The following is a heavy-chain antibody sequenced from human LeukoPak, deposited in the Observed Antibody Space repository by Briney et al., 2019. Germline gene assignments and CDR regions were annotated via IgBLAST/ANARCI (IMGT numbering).Heavy chain of an antibody. J-gene: IGHJ4*02. CDR1: RGSFSGYY. V-gene: IGHV4-34*01. Sequence: KASETLSLTCAVYRGSFSGYYWSWIRQPPGKGLEWIGEIHHSGSTNYNPSLKSRVTISVDTSKNQFSLKLSSVTAADTALYYCARHRGGYDDRNDYWGLGTLVTVSS. CDR3: ARHRGGYDDRNDY. CDR2: IHHSGST. D-gene: IGHD5-12*01.